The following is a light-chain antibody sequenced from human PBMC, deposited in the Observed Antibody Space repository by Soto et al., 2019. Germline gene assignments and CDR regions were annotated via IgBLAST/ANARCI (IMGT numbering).Light chain of an antibody. Sequence: QLVLTQPPSVSGAPGQRVTISCTGSSSNTGAGYDVHWYRHLPGTAPKLVIYGNTNRPSGVPDRFSGSKSGTSASLDITGLQAEDEADYYCLSYDISLSGRVFGGGTKLTVL. CDR1: SSNTGAGYD. CDR3: LSYDISLSGRV. V-gene: IGLV1-40*01. CDR2: GNT. J-gene: IGLJ3*02.